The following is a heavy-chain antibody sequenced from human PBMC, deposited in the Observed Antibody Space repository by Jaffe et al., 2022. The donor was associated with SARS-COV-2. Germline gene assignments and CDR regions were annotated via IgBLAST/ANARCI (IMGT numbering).Heavy chain of an antibody. Sequence: EVQLVESGGGLVKPGGSLRLSCAASGFTFSSYSMNWVRQAPGKGLEWVSSISSSSSYIYYADSVKGRFTISRDNAKNSLYLQMNSLRAEDTAVYYCARDSGIQLWFGASGIWGQGTMVTVSS. V-gene: IGHV3-21*01. J-gene: IGHJ3*02. CDR1: GFTFSSYS. CDR2: ISSSSSYI. D-gene: IGHD5-18*01. CDR3: ARDSGIQLWFGASGI.